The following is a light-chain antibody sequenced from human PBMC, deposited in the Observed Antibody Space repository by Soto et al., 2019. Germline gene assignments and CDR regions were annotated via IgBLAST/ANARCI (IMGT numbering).Light chain of an antibody. CDR2: DAT. CDR1: TGAVTSGHY. V-gene: IGLV7-46*01. CDR3: LLSYDSSRKV. Sequence: QAVVTQEPSLAVSPGGTVTLTCGSSTGAVTSGHYPYWFQQKPGQAPRTLIYDATNKHSLTPARFSGSLLGGKAALTLSGALPEDEAEYFCLLSYDSSRKVFGGGTKVTVL. J-gene: IGLJ3*02.